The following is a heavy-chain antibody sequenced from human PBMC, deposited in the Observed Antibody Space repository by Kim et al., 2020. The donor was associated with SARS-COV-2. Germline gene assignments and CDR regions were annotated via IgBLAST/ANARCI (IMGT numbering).Heavy chain of an antibody. CDR1: GYTFTGYY. J-gene: IGHJ6*02. CDR3: ARVQSYSNYILYYYGMDV. Sequence: ASVKVSCKASGYTFTGYYMHWVRQAPGQGLEWMGRINPNSGGTNYAQKFQGRVTMTRDTSISTAYMELSRLRSDDTAVYYCARVQSYSNYILYYYGMDVWGQGTTVTVSS. V-gene: IGHV1-2*06. D-gene: IGHD4-4*01. CDR2: INPNSGGT.